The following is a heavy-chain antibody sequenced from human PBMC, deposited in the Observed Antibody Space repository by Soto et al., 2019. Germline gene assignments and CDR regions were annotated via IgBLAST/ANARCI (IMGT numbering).Heavy chain of an antibody. D-gene: IGHD5-12*01. J-gene: IGHJ3*02. CDR2: ISSNGGST. Sequence: PGGSLRLSCSASGFTFSSYAMHWVRQAPGKGLEYVSAISSNGGSTYYADSVKGRFTISRDNSKNTLYLQMSSLRAEDTAVYYCVKDALAETLEMAKAFDIWGQGTMVTVSS. V-gene: IGHV3-64D*06. CDR1: GFTFSSYA. CDR3: VKDALAETLEMAKAFDI.